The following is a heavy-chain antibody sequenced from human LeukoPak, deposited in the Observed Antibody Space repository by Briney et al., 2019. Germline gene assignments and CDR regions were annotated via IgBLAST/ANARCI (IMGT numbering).Heavy chain of an antibody. D-gene: IGHD4-17*01. CDR1: GFTFSSYG. CDR2: ISGSGGST. V-gene: IGHV3-23*01. Sequence: GGSLRLSCAASGFTFSSYGMSWVRQAPGKVLEWVSVISGSGGSTYYADSVKGRFTISRDNSKNTLYLQMNSLRAEDTAVYYCAKDLGDDYGVQIDYWGQGTLVTVSS. CDR3: AKDLGDDYGVQIDY. J-gene: IGHJ4*02.